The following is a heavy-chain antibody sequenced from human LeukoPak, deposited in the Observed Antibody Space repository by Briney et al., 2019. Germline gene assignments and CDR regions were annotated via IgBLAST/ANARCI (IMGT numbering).Heavy chain of an antibody. CDR3: AKEDTAYCGGDCYRSAFDI. V-gene: IGHV3-23*01. J-gene: IGHJ3*02. D-gene: IGHD2-21*02. CDR1: GFTFSSYG. CDR2: ISGRAGTT. Sequence: GGSLRLSWAASGFTFSSYGISWVRQAAGKGLEWVSSISGRAGTTYYADSVKGRFTISRDSSNNPLYLQMNSLRAEDTAVYYCAKEDTAYCGGDCYRSAFDIWGEGTMVTLYS.